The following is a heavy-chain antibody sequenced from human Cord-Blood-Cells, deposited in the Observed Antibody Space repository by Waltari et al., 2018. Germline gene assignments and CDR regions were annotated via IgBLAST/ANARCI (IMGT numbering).Heavy chain of an antibody. V-gene: IGHV2-70*01. Sequence: QVTLRESGPALVKPTQTLXLTCTFSGFSLSTSGMCVSWIRQPPGKALEWLAXIDWDDDXXYSTXXXTRLTISKDTSXNQVVLXMTNMDPVDTATYYCARIVRXSSSYYYYGMDVWGQGTXXTVSS. CDR3: ARIVRXSSSYYYYGMDV. CDR1: GFSLSTSGMC. D-gene: IGHD6-6*01. J-gene: IGHJ6*02. CDR2: IDWDDDX.